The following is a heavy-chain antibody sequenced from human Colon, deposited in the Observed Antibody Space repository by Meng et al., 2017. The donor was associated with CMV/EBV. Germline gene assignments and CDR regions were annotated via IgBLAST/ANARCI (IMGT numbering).Heavy chain of an antibody. CDR1: GGSISSYY. V-gene: IGHV4-59*01. Sequence: GSLRLSCTVSGGSISSYYWSWIRQPPGKGLEWIGYIYYSGSTNYNPSLKSRVTISVDTSKNQFSLKLSSVTAADTAVYYCARDYYGTDVWGRGTTVTVSS. CDR3: ARDYYGTDV. J-gene: IGHJ6*02. CDR2: IYYSGST.